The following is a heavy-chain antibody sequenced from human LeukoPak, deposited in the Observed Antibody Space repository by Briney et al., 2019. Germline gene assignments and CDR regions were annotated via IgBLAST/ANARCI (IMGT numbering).Heavy chain of an antibody. CDR3: ATLDNSFDH. V-gene: IGHV4-34*11. Sequence: SETLSLTCGVYGGPFSNYFWSWLRQPPGRGLEWIASIFYSGTIYNNPSLKSRTLISVDTSKNQFSLRLTSVTAADTAVYFCATLDNSFDHWGQGTLVTVSS. CDR1: GGPFSNYF. J-gene: IGHJ5*02. CDR2: IFYSGTI. D-gene: IGHD2/OR15-2a*01.